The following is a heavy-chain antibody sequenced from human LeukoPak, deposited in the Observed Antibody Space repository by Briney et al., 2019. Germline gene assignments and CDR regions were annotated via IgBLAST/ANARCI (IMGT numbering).Heavy chain of an antibody. D-gene: IGHD1-26*01. Sequence: ASVKISCKVSGYTLTELSMRWVRQAPGKGLEWMGGFDPEDGETIYAQKFQGRVTMTEDTSTDTAYMELSSLRSEDTAVYYCATGARELGIIDYWGQGNLVTVSS. CDR2: FDPEDGET. V-gene: IGHV1-24*01. J-gene: IGHJ4*02. CDR1: GYTLTELS. CDR3: ATGARELGIIDY.